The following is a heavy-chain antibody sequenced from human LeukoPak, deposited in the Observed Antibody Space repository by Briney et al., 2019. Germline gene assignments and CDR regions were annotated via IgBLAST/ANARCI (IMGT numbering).Heavy chain of an antibody. CDR3: ARDYRSSSGWTVDY. CDR1: GFTFSSYS. J-gene: IGHJ4*02. Sequence: GGSLRLSGAASGFTFSSYSMIWVRQAPGKGLEWVSYISTSSSTIYYADSVKGRFTISRDNAKNSLYLQMNSLRDEDTAVYYCARDYRSSSGWTVDYWGQGTLVTVSS. CDR2: ISTSSSTI. D-gene: IGHD6-19*01. V-gene: IGHV3-48*02.